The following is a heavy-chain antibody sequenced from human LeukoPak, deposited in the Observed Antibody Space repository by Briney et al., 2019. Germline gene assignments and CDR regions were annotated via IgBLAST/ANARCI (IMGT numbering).Heavy chain of an antibody. V-gene: IGHV3-21*04. D-gene: IGHD6-19*01. CDR2: ISSSSSYI. Sequence: PGGSLRLSCAASGFTFSSYSMNWVRQAPGKGLEWVSSISSSSSYIYYADSVKGRFTISRDNAKNSLFLQMNSLRPDDTAIYYCARKLTVAGTYNYWGQGTLVTVSS. J-gene: IGHJ4*02. CDR3: ARKLTVAGTYNY. CDR1: GFTFSSYS.